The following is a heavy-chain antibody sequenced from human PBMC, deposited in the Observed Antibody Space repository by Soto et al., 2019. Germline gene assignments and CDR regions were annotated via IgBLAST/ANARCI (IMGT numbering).Heavy chain of an antibody. V-gene: IGHV1-58*01. CDR2: ITVGTGNT. Sequence: QMQLVQSGPEVKKPGTSAKVSCKASGFTFTSSSVQWVRQARGQRLEWIGWITVGTGNTNYAQKFQERVTITRDMSTSTAYMELSNLRSEDTAVYYCAAGDSSGYYGGWGQGTQVTVSS. CDR1: GFTFTSSS. J-gene: IGHJ4*02. D-gene: IGHD3-22*01. CDR3: AAGDSSGYYGG.